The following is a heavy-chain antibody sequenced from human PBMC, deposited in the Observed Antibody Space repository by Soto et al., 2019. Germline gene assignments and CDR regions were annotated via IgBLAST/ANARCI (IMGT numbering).Heavy chain of an antibody. Sequence: ETLSLTCTVSGGSISSSSYYWGWIRQPPGKGLEWIGSIYYSGSTYYNPSLKSRVTISVDTSKNQFSLKLSSVTAADTAVYYCARSSIAAAGGALDYWGQGTLVTVSS. CDR1: GGSISSSSYY. D-gene: IGHD6-13*01. CDR2: IYYSGST. J-gene: IGHJ4*02. V-gene: IGHV4-39*01. CDR3: ARSSIAAAGGALDY.